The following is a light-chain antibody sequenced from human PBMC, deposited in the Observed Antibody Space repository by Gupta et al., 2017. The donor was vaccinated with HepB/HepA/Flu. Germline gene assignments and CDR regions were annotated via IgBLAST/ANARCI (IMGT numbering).Light chain of an antibody. CDR3: QQADNFPWT. Sequence: DIQMTQSPSSPSASVGDRVSITCRADHIIDNSVNWYHQQPGKAPKLLISAASILQSRVPSRFSGSGSGTDFTLNITGLQPEDYGTYYCQQADNFPWTFGQGT. V-gene: IGKV1-39*01. CDR2: AAS. CDR1: HIIDNS. J-gene: IGKJ1*01.